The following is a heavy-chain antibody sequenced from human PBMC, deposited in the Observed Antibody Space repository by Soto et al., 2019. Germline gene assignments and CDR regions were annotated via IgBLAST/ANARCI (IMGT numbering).Heavy chain of an antibody. J-gene: IGHJ4*02. V-gene: IGHV4-39*01. D-gene: IGHD2-2*01. Sequence: SETLYHTCTVSGGSISSSSYYWGWIRQPPGKGLEWIGSIYYSGSTYYNPSLKSRVTISVDTSKNQFSLKLSSVTAADTAVYYCARLRDIVVVPAAMGAFDYWGQGTLVTVSS. CDR2: IYYSGST. CDR1: GGSISSSSYY. CDR3: ARLRDIVVVPAAMGAFDY.